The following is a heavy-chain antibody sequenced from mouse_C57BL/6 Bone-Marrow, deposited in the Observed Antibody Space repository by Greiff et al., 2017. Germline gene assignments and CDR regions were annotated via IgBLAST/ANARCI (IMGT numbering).Heavy chain of an antibody. J-gene: IGHJ2*01. Sequence: VQLQQSGAELARPGASVKLSCKASGYTFTSYGISWVKQRTGQGIEWIGEIYPRSGNTYYNEKFKGKATLTADKSSSTAYMELRSLTSEDSAVYFCARGDDYPCDYWGQGTTLTVSS. V-gene: IGHV1-81*01. D-gene: IGHD2-4*01. CDR1: GYTFTSYG. CDR2: IYPRSGNT. CDR3: ARGDDYPCDY.